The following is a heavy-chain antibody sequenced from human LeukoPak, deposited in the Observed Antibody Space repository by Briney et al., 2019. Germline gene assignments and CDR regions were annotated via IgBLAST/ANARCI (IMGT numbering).Heavy chain of an antibody. V-gene: IGHV3-30*02. J-gene: IGHJ3*02. CDR2: IRYDGSNK. D-gene: IGHD2-2*02. CDR1: GFTFSSYA. Sequence: PGGSLRLSCAASGFTFSSYAMHWVRQAPGKGLEWVAFIRYDGSNKYYADSVKGRFTISRDNSKNTLYLQMNSLRAEDTAVYYCAKDLGDIVVVPAAIRGAFDIWGQGTMVTVSS. CDR3: AKDLGDIVVVPAAIRGAFDI.